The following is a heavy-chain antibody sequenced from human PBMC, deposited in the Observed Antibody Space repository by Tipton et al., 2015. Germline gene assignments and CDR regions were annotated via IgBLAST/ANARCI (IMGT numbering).Heavy chain of an antibody. D-gene: IGHD2-2*01. CDR2: ISSSGSTI. J-gene: IGHJ6*02. CDR3: ARSYYQLLATERVFGMDV. V-gene: IGHV3-48*03. CDR1: GFTFSSYE. Sequence: GSLRLSCAASGFTFSSYEMSWVRQAPGKGLEWVSYISSSGSTIYYADSVKGRFTISRDNAKNSLYLQLNSLRDEDTALYYCARSYYQLLATERVFGMDVWGQGTTVTVSS.